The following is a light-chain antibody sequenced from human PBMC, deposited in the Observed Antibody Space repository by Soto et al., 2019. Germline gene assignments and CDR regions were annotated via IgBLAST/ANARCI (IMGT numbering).Light chain of an antibody. J-gene: IGKJ2*01. V-gene: IGKV3-15*01. CDR1: QTIDNT. CDR3: QHYNYWPYT. CDR2: DAS. Sequence: EVVVTQPPATLSLSQGERATLSCRASQTIDNTLAWYQRKPGQAPRLLIYDASTRATGVPARFSGSGSGTDFTLTISSLQSEDFAVYYCQHYNYWPYTFGQGTKV.